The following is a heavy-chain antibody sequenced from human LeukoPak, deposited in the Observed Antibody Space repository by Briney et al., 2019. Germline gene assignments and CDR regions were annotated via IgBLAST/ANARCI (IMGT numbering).Heavy chain of an antibody. CDR3: AKQARSGWYEVYDAFDI. D-gene: IGHD6-19*01. V-gene: IGHV3-23*01. CDR2: ISGSGGST. J-gene: IGHJ3*02. Sequence: GGSPRLSCAASGFTFSSYAMSWVRQAPGKGLEWVSAISGSGGSTYYADSVKGRFTISRDNSKNTLYLQMNSLRAEDTAVYYCAKQARSGWYEVYDAFDIWGQGTMVTVSS. CDR1: GFTFSSYA.